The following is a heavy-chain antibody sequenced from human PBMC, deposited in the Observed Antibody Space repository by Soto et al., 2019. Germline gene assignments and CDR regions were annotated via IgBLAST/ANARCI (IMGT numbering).Heavy chain of an antibody. CDR3: ARDYSGSYSFYYYYYGMDV. CDR1: GFTFSSYA. Sequence: PGGSLRFSCAASGFTFSSYAMHWVRQAPGKGLEWVAVISYDGSNKYYADSVKGRFTISRDNSKNTLYLQMNSLRAEDTAVYYCARDYSGSYSFYYYYYGMDVWGQGTTVTVSS. V-gene: IGHV3-30-3*01. D-gene: IGHD1-26*01. J-gene: IGHJ6*02. CDR2: ISYDGSNK.